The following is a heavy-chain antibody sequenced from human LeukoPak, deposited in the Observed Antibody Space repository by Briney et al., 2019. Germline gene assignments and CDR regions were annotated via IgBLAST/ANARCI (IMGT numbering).Heavy chain of an antibody. CDR1: GFTFSSYA. J-gene: IGHJ5*02. CDR2: ISGSGGST. CDR3: AKGGYSSGWYREVDP. Sequence: GGPLRLSCAASGFTFSSYAMSWVRQAPGKGLEWVSAISGSGGSTYYADSVKGRFTISRDNSKNTLYLQMNSLRAEDTAVYYCAKGGYSSGWYREVDPWGQGTLVAVSS. V-gene: IGHV3-23*01. D-gene: IGHD6-19*01.